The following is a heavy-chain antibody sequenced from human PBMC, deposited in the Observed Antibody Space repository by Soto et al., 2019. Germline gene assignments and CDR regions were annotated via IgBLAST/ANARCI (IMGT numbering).Heavy chain of an antibody. CDR2: VYDTWST. J-gene: IGHJ6*01. V-gene: IGHV4-59*08. D-gene: IGHD3-10*01. Sequence: QVQVQQSGPGLVKPSETLSLTCTVSSGPSKSHNWGWSRQPPGRGLEWIGYVYDTWSTSYNPSLKSRVTVSADTSKNPISLTLRFVTAADKAVYYCVRQGIGFLHGLVDVWGQGTTVIVSS. CDR1: SGPSKSHN. CDR3: VRQGIGFLHGLVDV.